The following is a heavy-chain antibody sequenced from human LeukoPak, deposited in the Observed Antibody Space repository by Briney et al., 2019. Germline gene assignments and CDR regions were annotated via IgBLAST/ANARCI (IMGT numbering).Heavy chain of an antibody. V-gene: IGHV3-9*01. J-gene: IGHJ3*02. CDR2: ISWNSGSI. CDR3: AKGSLGYDILTGYWASSAFDI. Sequence: PGRSLRLSCAASGFTFDDYAMHWVRHAPGKGLEWVSGISWNSGSIGYADSVKGRFTISRDNAKNSLYLQMNSLRAEDTALYYCAKGSLGYDILTGYWASSAFDIWGQGTMVTVSS. CDR1: GFTFDDYA. D-gene: IGHD3-9*01.